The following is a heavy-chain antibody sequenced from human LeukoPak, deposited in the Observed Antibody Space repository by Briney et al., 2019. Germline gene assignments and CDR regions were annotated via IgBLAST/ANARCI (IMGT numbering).Heavy chain of an antibody. D-gene: IGHD6-13*01. CDR2: IIPIFGTA. Sequence: SVKFSCKASGGTFSSYAISWVRQAPGQGLEWMGRIIPIFGTANYAQKFQGRVTITTDESTSTAYMELSSLRSEDTAVYYCASASPRGYERDYWGQGTLVTVSS. CDR1: GGTFSSYA. CDR3: ASASPRGYERDY. J-gene: IGHJ4*02. V-gene: IGHV1-69*05.